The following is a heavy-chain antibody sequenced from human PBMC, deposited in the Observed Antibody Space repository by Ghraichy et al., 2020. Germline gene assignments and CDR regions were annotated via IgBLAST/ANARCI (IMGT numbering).Heavy chain of an antibody. CDR3: AKDWRDLGFFDHAGMDV. J-gene: IGHJ6*02. D-gene: IGHD3-16*01. V-gene: IGHV3-30*18. Sequence: LSLTCAASGFTFSNFAIHWVRQAPGKGLEWVAVITSDGGDKHYADSVKGRFTISRDNSKKRVELQMNSLRPEDTAVYYCAKDWRDLGFFDHAGMDVWGQGTTVTVSS. CDR2: ITSDGGDK. CDR1: GFTFSNFA.